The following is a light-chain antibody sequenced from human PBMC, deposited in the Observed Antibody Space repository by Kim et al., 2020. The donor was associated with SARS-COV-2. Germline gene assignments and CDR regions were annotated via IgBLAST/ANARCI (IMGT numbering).Light chain of an antibody. CDR1: SSNIGSKY. Sequence: GQRVTIPGSGISSNIGSKYIYCCQQLPGPAPKLLIYSNSQRPSGGPDRFSGSKSGTSASLAIGGLRSEDEADYYCAAWDDSLSGWVFGGGTQLTVL. J-gene: IGLJ3*02. CDR3: AAWDDSLSGWV. V-gene: IGLV1-47*02. CDR2: SNS.